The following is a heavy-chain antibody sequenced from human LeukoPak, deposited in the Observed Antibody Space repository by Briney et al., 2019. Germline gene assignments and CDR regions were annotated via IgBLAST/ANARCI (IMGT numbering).Heavy chain of an antibody. CDR3: AAYDFWSGNWPFDY. D-gene: IGHD3-3*01. CDR2: INHSGST. V-gene: IGHV4-34*01. CDR1: GGSFSGYY. Sequence: PSETLSLTCAVYGGSFSGYYWSWIRQPPGKGLEWIGEINHSGSTNYNPSLKSRVTISVDTSKNQLSLKLSSVTAADTAVYYCAAYDFWSGNWPFDYWGQGTLVTVSS. J-gene: IGHJ4*02.